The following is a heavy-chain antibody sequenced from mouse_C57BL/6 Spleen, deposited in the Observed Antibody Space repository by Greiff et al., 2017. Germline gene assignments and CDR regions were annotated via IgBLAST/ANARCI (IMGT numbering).Heavy chain of an antibody. V-gene: IGHV1-39*01. CDR3: ARGVWLLRYFDV. D-gene: IGHD2-3*01. CDR2: INPNYGTT. Sequence: EVKLQESGPELVKPGASVKISCKASGYSFTDYNMNWVKQSNGKSLEWIGVINPNYGTTSYNQKFKGKATLTVDQSSSTAYMQLNSLTSEDSAVYYCARGVWLLRYFDVWGTGTTVTVSS. CDR1: GYSFTDYN. J-gene: IGHJ1*03.